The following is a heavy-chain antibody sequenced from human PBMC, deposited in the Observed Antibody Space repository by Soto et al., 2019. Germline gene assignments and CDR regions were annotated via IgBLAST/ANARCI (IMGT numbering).Heavy chain of an antibody. CDR1: GDSISSGFYY. J-gene: IGHJ4*02. D-gene: IGHD2-2*01. V-gene: IGHV4-30-4*01. CDR2: TFHSGAT. Sequence: VQLQESGPGLVKASQTLSLTCTVSGDSISSGFYYWTWIRQTPGKGLEWIGYTFHSGATYFNSSRERRVSISVDTSKNQFLLKSTSVTAADTAVYYCARGGHVRSATSCCHNFWGQGTLVTVSS. CDR3: ARGGHVRSATSCCHNF.